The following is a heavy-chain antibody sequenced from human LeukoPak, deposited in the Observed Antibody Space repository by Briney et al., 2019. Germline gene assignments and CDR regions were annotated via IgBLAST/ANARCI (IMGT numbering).Heavy chain of an antibody. V-gene: IGHV1-2*02. Sequence: ASVKVSCKASGYTFTGYYMHWVRQAPGQGLEWMGWINPNSGGTNYAQKFQGRVTMTRDTSISTAYMELSRLRSDDTAVYYCARADSGYYPFGYWGQGTLVTVSS. CDR1: GYTFTGYY. D-gene: IGHD3-22*01. CDR3: ARADSGYYPFGY. J-gene: IGHJ4*02. CDR2: INPNSGGT.